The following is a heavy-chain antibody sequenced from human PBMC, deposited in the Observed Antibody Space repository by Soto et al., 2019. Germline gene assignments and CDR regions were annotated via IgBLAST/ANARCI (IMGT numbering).Heavy chain of an antibody. CDR3: VRVTGNGGFTWNFDL. D-gene: IGHD2-15*01. CDR1: GFTFSSYG. Sequence: QVQLVESGGGVVQPGRSLRLSFAASGFTFSSYGLLWVRQAPGKGLEWVAVISSDGSNKYHADSVKGRFTISRDNSMDPLYLQMHSPRIEATAVYYCVRVTGNGGFTWNFDLWCRGTLVTVSS. J-gene: IGHJ2*01. V-gene: IGHV3-30-3*01. CDR2: ISSDGSNK.